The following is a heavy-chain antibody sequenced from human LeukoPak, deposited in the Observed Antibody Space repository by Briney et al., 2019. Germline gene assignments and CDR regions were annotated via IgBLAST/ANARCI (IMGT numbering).Heavy chain of an antibody. D-gene: IGHD6-19*01. Sequence: GGSLRLSCAASGFTFSNYWMSWVRQAPGKGLEWVANIKEDGSEKNYVDSVKGRFTISRDNAKNSLYLQMNSLRAEDTAVYYCAREGIAVAVNFDYWGQGTLVTVSS. CDR3: AREGIAVAVNFDY. CDR1: GFTFSNYW. V-gene: IGHV3-7*01. CDR2: IKEDGSEK. J-gene: IGHJ4*02.